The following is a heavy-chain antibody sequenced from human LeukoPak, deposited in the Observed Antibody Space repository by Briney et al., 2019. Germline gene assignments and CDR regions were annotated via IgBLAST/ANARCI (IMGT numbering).Heavy chain of an antibody. Sequence: PGGSLRLSCAASGFTFSSYGMHWVRQAPGKGLEWVAFIRYDGSNKYYADSVKGRFTISRDNSKNTLYLQMNSLRAEDTAVYYCANDHLQGDYEGYWGQGTLVTVSS. V-gene: IGHV3-30*02. D-gene: IGHD4-17*01. J-gene: IGHJ4*02. CDR3: ANDHLQGDYEGY. CDR1: GFTFSSYG. CDR2: IRYDGSNK.